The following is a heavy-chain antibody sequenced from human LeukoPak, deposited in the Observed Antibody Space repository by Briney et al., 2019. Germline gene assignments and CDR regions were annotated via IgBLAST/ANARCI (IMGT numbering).Heavy chain of an antibody. Sequence: SETLSLTCTVSGGSISSSSYYWGWIRQPPGKGLEWIGSIYYSGSTYYNPSLKSRVTISVDTSKNQFSLKLSSVTTADTVVYYCARDDSGSVSYYFDYWGQGTLVTVSS. CDR2: IYYSGST. V-gene: IGHV4-39*07. D-gene: IGHD3-22*01. CDR1: GGSISSSSYY. CDR3: ARDDSGSVSYYFDY. J-gene: IGHJ4*02.